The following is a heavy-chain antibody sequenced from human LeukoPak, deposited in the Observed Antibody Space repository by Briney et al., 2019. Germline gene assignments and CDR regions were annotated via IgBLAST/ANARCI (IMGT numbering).Heavy chain of an antibody. Sequence: GGSLRLSCAASGFTFSSYAMHWVRQAPGKGLEWVAVISYDGSNKYYADSVKGRFTISRDNSKNTLYLQMNSLRAEDTAVYSCARANPVLMVSKSFQHWGQGTLVTVSS. CDR1: GFTFSSYA. CDR3: ARANPVLMVSKSFQH. V-gene: IGHV3-30*04. D-gene: IGHD2-8*01. CDR2: ISYDGSNK. J-gene: IGHJ1*01.